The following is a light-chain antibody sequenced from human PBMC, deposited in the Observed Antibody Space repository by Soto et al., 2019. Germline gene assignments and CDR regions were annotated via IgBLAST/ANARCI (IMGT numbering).Light chain of an antibody. Sequence: EIVMTQSPATLSVSPGERATLSCRASQSVSSNLAWYQQKPGQAPRLLIYGASTRATGIPARFSGSGSGTEFTLTLSSLQSEDFAVYYCQQYNNWLFTFGGGTKVEIK. CDR1: QSVSSN. V-gene: IGKV3-15*01. CDR2: GAS. CDR3: QQYNNWLFT. J-gene: IGKJ4*01.